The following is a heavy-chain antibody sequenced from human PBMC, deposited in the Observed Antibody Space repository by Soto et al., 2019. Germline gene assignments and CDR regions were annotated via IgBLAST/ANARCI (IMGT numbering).Heavy chain of an antibody. CDR1: GDGFSNYG. CDR3: ARVWYYDSSGYYAFDY. D-gene: IGHD3-22*01. CDR2: ISAYDGQT. V-gene: IGHV1-18*01. Sequence: QVQLVQSGAEVKKPGASGRVSCKASGDGFSNYGFSWVRQAPGQGLEWMGWISAYDGQTNYTKKFQGRVTMTTDTSSSTADMELRSLSSDDTAVYYCARVWYYDSSGYYAFDYWGLGTLVTVSS. J-gene: IGHJ4*02.